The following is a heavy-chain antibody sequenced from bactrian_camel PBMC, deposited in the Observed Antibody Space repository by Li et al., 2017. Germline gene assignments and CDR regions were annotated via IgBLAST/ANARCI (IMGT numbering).Heavy chain of an antibody. Sequence: QLVESGGGSVQTGGSLTLSCATSSFPTSTNCMAWFCQAPGKEREGVARITSAGDSSYYSTSVKGRFTISQDNASKTVVLQMNSLKPEDTAMYYCGVYDAYGGRCSFREDFYDYWGQGTQVTVS. CDR1: SFPTSTNC. CDR3: GVYDAYGGRCSFREDFYDY. V-gene: IGHV3S25*01. CDR2: ITSAGDSS. J-gene: IGHJ4*01. D-gene: IGHD6*01.